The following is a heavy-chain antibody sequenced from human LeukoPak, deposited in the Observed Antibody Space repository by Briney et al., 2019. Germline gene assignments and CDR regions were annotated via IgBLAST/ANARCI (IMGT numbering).Heavy chain of an antibody. V-gene: IGHV5-51*01. CDR1: GYRFTSDW. CDR3: ARRGGNLLDP. J-gene: IGHJ5*02. D-gene: IGHD3-16*01. CDR2: ISPANSET. Sequence: GESLKISCKGAGYRFTSDWIAWVRQKPGEGLELMGIISPANSETLYSPSFQGQVTMSADSSTAYLQWSSLKASDTAIYYCARRGGNLLDPWGQGTLVTVSS.